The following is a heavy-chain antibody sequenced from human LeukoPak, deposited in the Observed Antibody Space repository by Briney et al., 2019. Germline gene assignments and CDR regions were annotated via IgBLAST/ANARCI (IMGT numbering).Heavy chain of an antibody. V-gene: IGHV3-23*01. CDR2: VSGSGVST. D-gene: IGHD3-10*01. CDR3: TKDHVSYGSGSPPFDY. CDR1: GFTFSSYA. Sequence: GGSLRLSCAASGFTFSSYAMNWVRQAPGKGLEWVASVSGSGVSTYYAGSVKGRFTISRDNSRNTLYLQMNSLRAEDTAAYYCTKDHVSYGSGSPPFDYWGQGTLVTVSS. J-gene: IGHJ4*02.